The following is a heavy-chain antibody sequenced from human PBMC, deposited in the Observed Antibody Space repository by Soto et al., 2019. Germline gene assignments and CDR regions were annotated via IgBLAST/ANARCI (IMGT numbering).Heavy chain of an antibody. Sequence: PGGSLRLSCAASGFTFSSYAMSWVRQAPGKGLEWVSAISGSGGSTYYADSVKGRFTISRDNSKNTLYLQMNSLRAEDTAVYYCAKDFADPYPVVVVAASKPTVGYWGQGTLVTVSS. V-gene: IGHV3-23*01. D-gene: IGHD2-15*01. CDR2: ISGSGGST. J-gene: IGHJ4*02. CDR1: GFTFSSYA. CDR3: AKDFADPYPVVVVAASKPTVGY.